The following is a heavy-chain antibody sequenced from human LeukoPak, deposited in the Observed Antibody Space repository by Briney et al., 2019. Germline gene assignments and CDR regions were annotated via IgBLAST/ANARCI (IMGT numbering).Heavy chain of an antibody. D-gene: IGHD3-9*01. CDR1: GYTFTSYG. Sequence: ASVKVSCKASGYTFTSYGISWVRQAPGQGLEWMGWISAYNGNTNYAQKLQGRVTMTTDTSTSTAYMELRSLRSDDTAVYYCARDEGRGYDILTGYYGGYYFDYWGQGALVTVSS. J-gene: IGHJ4*02. CDR2: ISAYNGNT. V-gene: IGHV1-18*01. CDR3: ARDEGRGYDILTGYYGGYYFDY.